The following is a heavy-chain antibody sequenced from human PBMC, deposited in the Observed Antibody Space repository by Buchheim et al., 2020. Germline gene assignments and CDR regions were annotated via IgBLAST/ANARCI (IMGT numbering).Heavy chain of an antibody. V-gene: IGHV1-2*04. Sequence: QVQLVQSGAEVKKPGASVKVSCKASGYTFTGYYMHWVRQAPGQGLEWMGWINPNSGGTNYAQKFQGWVTMTRDTSISTAYMELSRLRSDDTAVYYCARDPIVVVPAATYYYYYYMDVWGKGTT. J-gene: IGHJ6*03. CDR2: INPNSGGT. CDR3: ARDPIVVVPAATYYYYYYMDV. CDR1: GYTFTGYY. D-gene: IGHD2-2*01.